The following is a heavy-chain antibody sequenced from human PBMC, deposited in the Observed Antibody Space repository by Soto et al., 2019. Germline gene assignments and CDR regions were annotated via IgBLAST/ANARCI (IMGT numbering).Heavy chain of an antibody. CDR3: ARFWARRLYSSSRRHNWFDT. Sequence: HVQLQESSAGLVKTSGTLSLTCAVSGGSISSSNWWSWVRQPPVKGLEWIGEIYHSGSTNYNPSVKIRVTIAADKSKNQLSLKLSSETAADPAVNYCARFWARRLYSSSRRHNWFDTWGQGTLVTV. J-gene: IGHJ5*02. CDR1: GGSISSSNW. D-gene: IGHD6-13*01. V-gene: IGHV4-4*02. CDR2: IYHSGST.